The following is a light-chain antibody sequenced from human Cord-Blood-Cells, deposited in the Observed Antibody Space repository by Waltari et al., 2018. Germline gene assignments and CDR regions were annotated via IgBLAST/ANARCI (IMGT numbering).Light chain of an antibody. CDR3: QVWDSSSDHPVV. V-gene: IGLV3-21*03. J-gene: IGLJ2*01. CDR1: TIGRKR. CDR2: DDS. Sequence: PPPVPVAPGKPARLTCGGNTIGRKRGTGNQQKPGQAPVLVVYDDSDRPSGIPERFSGSNSGNTATLTISRVEAGDEADYYCQVWDSSSDHPVVFGGGTKLTVL.